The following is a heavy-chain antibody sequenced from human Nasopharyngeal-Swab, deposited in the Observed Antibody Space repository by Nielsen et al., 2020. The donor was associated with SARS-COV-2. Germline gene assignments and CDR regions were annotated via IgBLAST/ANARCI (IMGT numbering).Heavy chain of an antibody. CDR3: ARAGPLRYFDWLHNWFDP. D-gene: IGHD3-9*01. CDR2: TYYSGST. Sequence: SETLSLTCTVSGGSISSSDYYWSWIRQPPGKGLEWIGYTYYSGSTYYNPSLKSRVTISVDTSKNQFSLKLSSVTAADTAVYYCARAGPLRYFDWLHNWFDPWGQGTLVTVSS. J-gene: IGHJ5*02. V-gene: IGHV4-30-4*01. CDR1: GGSISSSDYY.